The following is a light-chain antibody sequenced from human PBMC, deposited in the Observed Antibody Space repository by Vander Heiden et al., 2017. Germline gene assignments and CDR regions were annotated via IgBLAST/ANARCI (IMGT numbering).Light chain of an antibody. CDR2: DNN. V-gene: IGLV1-51*01. CDR3: GTWDSSLSAWV. Sequence: VSAAPGQKVTISCSGSSTNIGNNYVSWYQQLPGTAPKLLIYDNNKRPSGIPDRFSGSKSGTSATLGITGLQTGDEADYYCGTWDSSLSAWVFGGGTKLTVL. J-gene: IGLJ3*02. CDR1: STNIGNNY.